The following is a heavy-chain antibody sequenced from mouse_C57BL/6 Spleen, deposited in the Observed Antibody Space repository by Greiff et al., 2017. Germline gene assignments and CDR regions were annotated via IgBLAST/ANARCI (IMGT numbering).Heavy chain of an antibody. CDR3: ARPALYERGAMDY. D-gene: IGHD1-3*01. V-gene: IGHV5-17*01. CDR1: GFTFSDYG. CDR2: ISSGSSTI. Sequence: EVKLVESGGGLVKPGGSLKLSCAASGFTFSDYGMHWVRQAPEKGLEWVAYISSGSSTIYYADTVKGRLTISRDNAKNTLFLQMTSLRSEDTAMYYCARPALYERGAMDYWGQGTSVTVSS. J-gene: IGHJ4*01.